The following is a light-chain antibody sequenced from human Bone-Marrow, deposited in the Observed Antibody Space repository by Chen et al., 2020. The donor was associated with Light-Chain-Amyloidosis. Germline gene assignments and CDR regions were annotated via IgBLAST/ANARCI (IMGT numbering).Light chain of an antibody. V-gene: IGLV2-23*02. Sequence: QSALTQPASVSGSPGQSITISCTGSSSDVGNYNLVSWYQQHPGKAPKLMIFEVNKRPSGVSKRCSGSKSGNTASLTISGLLAEDEADYHCGSYAGSNTVVFGGGTKLTVI. CDR3: GSYAGSNTVV. CDR1: SSDVGNYNL. CDR2: EVN. J-gene: IGLJ2*01.